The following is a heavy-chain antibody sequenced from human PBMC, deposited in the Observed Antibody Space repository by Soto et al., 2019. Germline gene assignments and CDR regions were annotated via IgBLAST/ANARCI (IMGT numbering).Heavy chain of an antibody. Sequence: PGGSLRLSCAASGFTFSSYAMNWVRQAPGKGLEWVSAISGSGGSTYYADSVKGRFTISRDNSKNTLYLQMNSLRAEDTAVYYCARTQITIFSVWGMDVWGQGTTVTVSS. CDR1: GFTFSSYA. CDR3: ARTQITIFSVWGMDV. CDR2: ISGSGGST. D-gene: IGHD3-9*01. J-gene: IGHJ6*02. V-gene: IGHV3-23*01.